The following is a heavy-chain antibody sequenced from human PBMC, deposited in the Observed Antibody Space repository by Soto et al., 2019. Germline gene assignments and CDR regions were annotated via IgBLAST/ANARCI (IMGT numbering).Heavy chain of an antibody. J-gene: IGHJ4*02. CDR3: ASIDTAMVDY. CDR1: GGTFSSYA. CDR2: IIPIFGTA. D-gene: IGHD5-18*01. Sequence: ASVKVSCKASGGTFSSYAISWVRQAPGQGLEWMGGIIPIFGTANYAQKFQGRVTITADESTSTAYMELSSLRPEGTAVYYCASIDTAMVDYWGQGTLVTVSS. V-gene: IGHV1-69*13.